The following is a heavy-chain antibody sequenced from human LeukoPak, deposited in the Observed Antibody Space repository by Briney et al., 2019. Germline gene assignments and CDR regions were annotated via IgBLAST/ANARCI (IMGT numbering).Heavy chain of an antibody. CDR1: GYTFTGYY. V-gene: IGHV1-2*02. CDR2: INPNSGGT. J-gene: IGHJ4*02. D-gene: IGHD3-3*01. Sequence: ASVKVSCKASGYTFTGYYMHWVRQAPGQGLEWMGWINPNSGGTNYAQKFQGRVTMTRDTSISTAYMELSSLRSEDTAVYYCARGGYYDFWSGYWTAGYFDYWGQGTLVTVSS. CDR3: ARGGYYDFWSGYWTAGYFDY.